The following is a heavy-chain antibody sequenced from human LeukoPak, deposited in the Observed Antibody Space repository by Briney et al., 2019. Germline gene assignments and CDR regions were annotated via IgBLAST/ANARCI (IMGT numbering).Heavy chain of an antibody. CDR2: ISSSSSYI. V-gene: IGHV3-21*01. J-gene: IGHJ3*02. Sequence: KSGGSLRLSCAASGFTFSSYSMNWVRQAPGKGLEWFSSISSSSSYIYYADSVKGRFTISRDNAKNSLYLQMNSLRAEDTAMYYCARDLSGYDAFDIWGQGTMVTVSS. D-gene: IGHD5-12*01. CDR1: GFTFSSYS. CDR3: ARDLSGYDAFDI.